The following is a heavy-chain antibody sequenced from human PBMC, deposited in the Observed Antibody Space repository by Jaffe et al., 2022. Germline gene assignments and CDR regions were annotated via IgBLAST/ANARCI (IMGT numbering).Heavy chain of an antibody. J-gene: IGHJ4*02. CDR2: IYTSGST. V-gene: IGHV4-61*02. Sequence: QVQLQESGPGLVKPSQTLSLTCTVSGGSISSGSYYWSWIRQPAGKGLEWIGRIYTSGSTNYNPSLKSRVTISVDTSKNQFSLKLSSVTAADTAVYYCARETMVRGVDEENNNDYWGQGTLVTVSS. CDR1: GGSISSGSYY. D-gene: IGHD3-10*01. CDR3: ARETMVRGVDEENNNDY.